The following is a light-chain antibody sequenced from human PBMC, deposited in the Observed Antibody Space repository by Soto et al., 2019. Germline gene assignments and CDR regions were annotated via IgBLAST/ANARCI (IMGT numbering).Light chain of an antibody. CDR1: QGISSY. Sequence: DIQLTQSPSFLSASVGDRVTITCRASQGISSYLAWYQQKPGKAPKLLIYAASTLQSGVPSRFSGSGSRTEFNLTISSLQPEDFATYYCQHLDSYSTFGQGTLLEIK. V-gene: IGKV1-9*01. CDR3: QHLDSYST. CDR2: AAS. J-gene: IGKJ5*01.